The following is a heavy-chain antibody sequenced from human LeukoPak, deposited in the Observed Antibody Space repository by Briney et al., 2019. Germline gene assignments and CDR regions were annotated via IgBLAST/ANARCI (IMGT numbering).Heavy chain of an antibody. CDR2: IS. Sequence: GGSLRLSCAASGFTFSSYSMTWVRQAPGKGLEWVSYISNADSVKGRFTFSRDNAKKSLYLQMNSLRAEDTAVYYCAKGARLRLGEDFDYWGQGTLVTVSS. D-gene: IGHD3-16*01. V-gene: IGHV3-21*04. CDR1: GFTFSSYS. CDR3: AKGARLRLGEDFDY. J-gene: IGHJ4*02.